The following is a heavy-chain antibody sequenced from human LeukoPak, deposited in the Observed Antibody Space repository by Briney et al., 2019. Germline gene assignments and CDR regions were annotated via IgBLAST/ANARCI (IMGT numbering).Heavy chain of an antibody. CDR1: GVSNTNRGFY. V-gene: IGHV4-31*03. Sequence: SQTLSLTCTISGVSNTNRGFYWTWIRQHPGKGLEWIGYIYYSGTTYYNPSLKSGVTISVDTSKNQFSLKLSSVTAAETAVYYCGRRLVAWPYYFYYAMDVWGQGTTVTVSS. D-gene: IGHD2-8*02. CDR2: IYYSGTT. CDR3: GRRLVAWPYYFYYAMDV. J-gene: IGHJ6*02.